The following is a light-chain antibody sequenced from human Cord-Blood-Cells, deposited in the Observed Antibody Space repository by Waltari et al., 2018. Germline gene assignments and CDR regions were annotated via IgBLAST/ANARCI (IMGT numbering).Light chain of an antibody. J-gene: IGLJ1*01. CDR3: SSYAGSNNLYV. Sequence: QSALTQPPSASGSPGQSVTISCTGTSSDVGGYNYVSWYQQHPGNAPKLMIYEVSKRPSGVPVRFSGSKSGNTAALTVSGLQAEDEADYYCSSYAGSNNLYVFGTGTKVTVL. V-gene: IGLV2-8*01. CDR1: SSDVGGYNY. CDR2: EVS.